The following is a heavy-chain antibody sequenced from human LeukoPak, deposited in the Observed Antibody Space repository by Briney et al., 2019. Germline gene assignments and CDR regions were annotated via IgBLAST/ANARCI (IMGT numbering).Heavy chain of an antibody. CDR1: GGSFSGYY. Sequence: SETLSLTCAVYGGSFSGYYWSWIRQPPGKGLEWIGEINHSGSTNYNPSLKSRVTVSVDTSKNHFSLKLSSVTAADTAVYYCARTTEGGYSYGYFYYYYMDVWGRGTTVTISS. D-gene: IGHD5-18*01. CDR2: INHSGST. V-gene: IGHV4-34*01. CDR3: ARTTEGGYSYGYFYYYYMDV. J-gene: IGHJ6*03.